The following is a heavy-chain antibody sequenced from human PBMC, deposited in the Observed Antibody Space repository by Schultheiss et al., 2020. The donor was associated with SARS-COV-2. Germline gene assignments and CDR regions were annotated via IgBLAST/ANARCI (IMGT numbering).Heavy chain of an antibody. Sequence: SETLSLTCTVSGGSISSYYWSWIRQPAGKGLEWIGYIYYSGSTNYNPSLKSRVTISVDTSKNQFSLKLSSVTAADTAVYYCARDRWDSPEPHYYDSSGGGFDPWGQGTLVTVSS. V-gene: IGHV4-59*12. D-gene: IGHD3-22*01. CDR1: GGSISSYY. CDR2: IYYSGST. J-gene: IGHJ5*02. CDR3: ARDRWDSPEPHYYDSSGGGFDP.